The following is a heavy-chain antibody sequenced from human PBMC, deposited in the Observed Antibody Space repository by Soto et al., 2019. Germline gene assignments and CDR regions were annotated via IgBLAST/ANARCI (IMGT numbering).Heavy chain of an antibody. CDR2: IIPTLGIP. D-gene: IGHD3-16*01. Sequence: QVQLVQSGAVVKKPGSSVKVSCKASGGTFSGDIITWVRQAPGQGFEWMGRIIPTLGIPNYGQSFQGRVTITADRSTNTAYMELSSLRSEDTAVYYCARVMIYSDSGAYGMDVWGHGTTVTVFS. CDR3: ARVMIYSDSGAYGMDV. V-gene: IGHV1-69*02. CDR1: GGTFSGDI. J-gene: IGHJ6*02.